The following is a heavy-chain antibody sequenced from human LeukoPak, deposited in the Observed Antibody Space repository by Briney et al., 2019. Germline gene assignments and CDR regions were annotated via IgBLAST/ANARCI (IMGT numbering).Heavy chain of an antibody. CDR1: GGSISSYY. CDR3: ARHPGKSAFDI. Sequence: SETLSLTCTVSGGSISSYYWSWIRQPPGKGLEWIGYIYYSGSTNYNPSLKSRVTISVDTSKNQFSLKLSSVTAADTAVCYCARHPGKSAFDIWGQGTMVTVSS. D-gene: IGHD1-14*01. CDR2: IYYSGST. V-gene: IGHV4-59*08. J-gene: IGHJ3*02.